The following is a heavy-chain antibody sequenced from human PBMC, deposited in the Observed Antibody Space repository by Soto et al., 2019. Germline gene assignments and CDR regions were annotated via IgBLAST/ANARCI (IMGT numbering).Heavy chain of an antibody. J-gene: IGHJ4*02. Sequence: TLPLTCTVSGGSIISGGYSWTWIRQHPGKGLEWIGYIYYSGSTYYKPSLKSRLTISVDTSKNQFSLKLSSVTAADTAVYYCARRYGSAIDYWGQGTRVTVSS. CDR2: IYYSGST. V-gene: IGHV4-31*03. CDR1: GGSIISGGYS. D-gene: IGHD1-26*01. CDR3: ARRYGSAIDY.